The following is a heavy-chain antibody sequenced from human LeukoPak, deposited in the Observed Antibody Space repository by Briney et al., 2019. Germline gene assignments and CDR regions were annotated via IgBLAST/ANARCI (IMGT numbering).Heavy chain of an antibody. CDR2: INPNSGGT. D-gene: IGHD4-23*01. CDR1: GYTFTGYY. J-gene: IGHJ6*02. V-gene: IGHV1-2*06. CDR3: ARALNDPIYGGNSFGYYGMDV. Sequence: ASVKVSCKASGYTFTGYYILWVRQAPGQGLEWMGRINPNSGGTNYAQKFQGRVTMTRDTSFSTVYMELSSLRSDDTAVYYCARALNDPIYGGNSFGYYGMDVWGQGTTVTVSS.